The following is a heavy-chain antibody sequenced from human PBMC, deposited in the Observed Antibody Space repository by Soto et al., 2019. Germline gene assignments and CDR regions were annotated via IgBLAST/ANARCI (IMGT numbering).Heavy chain of an antibody. V-gene: IGHV4-59*08. CDR2: IYYSGNT. J-gene: IGHJ4*02. CDR3: ARHLGRASTSCYGY. CDR1: GGSFSGYY. Sequence: SETLSLTCAVYGGSFSGYYWSWIRQPPGKGLEWIGYIYYSGNTNYNPSLKSRVSISVDTSKNQFSLTLSSVTAADTAVYYCARHLGRASTSCYGYWGRGTLVTVSS. D-gene: IGHD2-2*01.